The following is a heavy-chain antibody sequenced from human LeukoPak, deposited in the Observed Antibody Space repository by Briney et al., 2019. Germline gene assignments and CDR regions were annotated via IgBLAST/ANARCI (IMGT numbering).Heavy chain of an antibody. Sequence: GRSLRLSCAASGFTFSSYGMHWVSQAPGKGLEWVAVIWYDGSNKYYADSVKGRFTISRDNSKNTLYLQMNSLRAEDTAVYYCARDGMATIPYWGQGTLVTVSS. CDR2: IWYDGSNK. J-gene: IGHJ4*02. V-gene: IGHV3-33*01. CDR3: ARDGMATIPY. CDR1: GFTFSSYG. D-gene: IGHD5-24*01.